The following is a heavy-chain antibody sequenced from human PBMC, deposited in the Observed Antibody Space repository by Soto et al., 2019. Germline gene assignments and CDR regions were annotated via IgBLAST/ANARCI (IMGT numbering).Heavy chain of an antibody. Sequence: QLQLQESGPGLVKPSETLSLTCTVSGGSISSSSYYWGWVRQPPGKGLEWIGSIYYSGSTYYNPSLTRRVTISVDTPKKQFSLKLSSVTAADTAVYYCARPPAHGVDWLSDGMDVSGQGTMVTVSS. CDR1: GGSISSSSYY. D-gene: IGHD3-9*01. V-gene: IGHV4-39*01. CDR2: IYYSGST. CDR3: ARPPAHGVDWLSDGMDV. J-gene: IGHJ6*02.